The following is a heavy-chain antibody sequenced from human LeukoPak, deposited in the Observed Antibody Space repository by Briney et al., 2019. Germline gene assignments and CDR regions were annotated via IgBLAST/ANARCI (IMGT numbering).Heavy chain of an antibody. CDR3: ARVTTRGITIFGVVIEGTFDP. CDR2: INHSGST. CDR1: GGSFSGYY. V-gene: IGHV4-34*01. D-gene: IGHD3-3*01. Sequence: SETLSLTCAVYGGSFSGYYWSWIRQPPGKGLEWIGEINHSGSTNYNPSLKSRVTISADTSKNQFSLKLSSVTAADTAVYYCARVTTRGITIFGVVIEGTFDPWGQGTLVTVSS. J-gene: IGHJ5*02.